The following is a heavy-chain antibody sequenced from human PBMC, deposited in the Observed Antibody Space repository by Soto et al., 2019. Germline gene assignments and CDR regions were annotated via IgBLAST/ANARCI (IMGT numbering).Heavy chain of an antibody. Sequence: PGGSLRLSCAVSGFTSSNYAMSWVRQAPGKGLEWVSAISGSGGSANYADSVKGRFTISRDNSKNTLSLQVNSLRAEDTAIYYCAKEAGATTYYYAMDVWGQGTTVTVSS. CDR1: GFTSSNYA. CDR2: ISGSGGSA. J-gene: IGHJ6*02. V-gene: IGHV3-23*01. CDR3: AKEAGATTYYYAMDV. D-gene: IGHD1-26*01.